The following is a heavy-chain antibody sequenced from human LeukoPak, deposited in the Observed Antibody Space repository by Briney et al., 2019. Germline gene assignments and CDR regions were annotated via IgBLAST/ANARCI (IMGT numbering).Heavy chain of an antibody. CDR3: ARDPYCSGGSCSRGVDY. J-gene: IGHJ4*02. D-gene: IGHD2-15*01. CDR2: IYSGGST. Sequence: PGGSLRLSCAASGFTVSSNYMSWVRQAPGKGLGWVSVIYSGGSTYYADSVKGRFTISRDNSKNTLYLQMNSLRAEDTAVYYCARDPYCSGGSCSRGVDYWGQGTLVTVSS. CDR1: GFTVSSNY. V-gene: IGHV3-53*01.